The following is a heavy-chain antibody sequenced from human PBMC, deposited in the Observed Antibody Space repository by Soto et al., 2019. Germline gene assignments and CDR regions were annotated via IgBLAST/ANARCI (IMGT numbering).Heavy chain of an antibody. CDR2: IYYSGST. D-gene: IGHD4-17*01. V-gene: IGHV4-31*03. CDR1: GGSISSGGYY. Sequence: QVQLQESGPGLVKPSQTLSLTCTVSGGSISSGGYYWSWIRQHPGKGLEWIGYIYYSGSTYYNPSLKSRVTISVDTSKNQFSLKLSSVTAAATAVYYCARGTVTPLYYYYGMDVWGQGTTVTVSS. CDR3: ARGTVTPLYYYYGMDV. J-gene: IGHJ6*02.